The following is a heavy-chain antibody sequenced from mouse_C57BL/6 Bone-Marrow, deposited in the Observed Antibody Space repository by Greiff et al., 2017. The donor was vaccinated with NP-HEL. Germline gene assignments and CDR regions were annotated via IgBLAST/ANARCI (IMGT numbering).Heavy chain of an antibody. CDR2: IWGVGST. V-gene: IGHV2-6*01. CDR1: GFSLTSYG. CDR3: ASLLWGFAY. D-gene: IGHD2-10*01. J-gene: IGHJ3*01. Sequence: VQLVESGPGLVAPSQSLSITCTVSGFSLTSYGVDWVRQSPGKGLEWLGVIWGVGSTNYNSALKSRLSISKDNSKSQVFLRMNSLQTDDTAMYYCASLLWGFAYWGQGTLVTVSA.